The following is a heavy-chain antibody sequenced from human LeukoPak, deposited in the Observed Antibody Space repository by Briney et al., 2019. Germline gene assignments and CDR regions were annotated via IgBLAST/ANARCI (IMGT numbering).Heavy chain of an antibody. CDR2: IIPIFGTA. D-gene: IGHD6-19*01. CDR3: ARVYGWYYYYMDV. CDR1: GGTFSSYA. J-gene: IGHJ6*03. Sequence: ASVKVSCKASGGTFSSYAISWVRQAPGQGLEWMGGIIPIFGTANYAQKFQGRVTITADESTSTAYMELSSLRSEDTAVYYCARVYGWYYYYMDVWGKGTRSPSP. V-gene: IGHV1-69*13.